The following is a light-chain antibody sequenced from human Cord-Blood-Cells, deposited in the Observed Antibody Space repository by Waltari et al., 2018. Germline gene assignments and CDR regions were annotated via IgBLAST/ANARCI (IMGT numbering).Light chain of an antibody. J-gene: IGKJ2*01. V-gene: IGKV1-39*01. Sequence: DIQMTQSPSSLSASVGDRVTITCRASQSISSYLNWYQQKPGKATKLLIYAASSLQSGVPSRFSGSGSGTDFTLTISSLQPEDVASYYCQQSYSTLPYTFGQGTKLEIK. CDR2: AAS. CDR1: QSISSY. CDR3: QQSYSTLPYT.